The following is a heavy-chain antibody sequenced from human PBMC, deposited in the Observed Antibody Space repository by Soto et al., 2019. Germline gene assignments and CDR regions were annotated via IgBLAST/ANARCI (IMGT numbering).Heavy chain of an antibody. CDR3: AKEGSSGYYPFFDY. D-gene: IGHD3-22*01. J-gene: IGHJ4*02. CDR1: AFTFSSYA. Sequence: PGGSLRLSCAASAFTFSSYAMSWVRQAPGKGLEWVSAISGSGYITYYADSVKGRFTISRDNSKDTLYLQMNSLRAEDTAVYYCAKEGSSGYYPFFDYWGQGTLVTV. CDR2: ISGSGYIT. V-gene: IGHV3-23*01.